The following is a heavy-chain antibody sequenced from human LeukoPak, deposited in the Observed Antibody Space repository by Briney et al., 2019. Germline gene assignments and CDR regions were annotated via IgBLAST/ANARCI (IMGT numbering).Heavy chain of an antibody. J-gene: IGHJ4*02. Sequence: GGSLRLSCAASGFTFSSYGMHWVRQAPGKGLEWVAVISYDGSNKYYADSVKGRFTISRDNSKNTLFLQMNSLRAEDTAVYYCAKDPEAGSSYPTYYFDYWGQGTLVTVSS. D-gene: IGHD6-13*01. CDR2: ISYDGSNK. V-gene: IGHV3-30*18. CDR3: AKDPEAGSSYPTYYFDY. CDR1: GFTFSSYG.